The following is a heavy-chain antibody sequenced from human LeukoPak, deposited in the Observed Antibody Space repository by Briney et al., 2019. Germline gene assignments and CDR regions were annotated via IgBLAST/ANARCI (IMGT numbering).Heavy chain of an antibody. CDR1: GGSISSSSYY. J-gene: IGHJ5*02. V-gene: IGHV4-39*07. CDR2: IYYSGST. CDR3: ARAPPAYCDGDCYGRKQNWFDP. D-gene: IGHD2-21*02. Sequence: SETLSLTCTVSGGSISSSSYYWGWIRQPPGKGLEWIGSIYYSGSTYYNPSLKSRVTISVDTSKNQFSLKLSSVTAADTAVYYCARAPPAYCDGDCYGRKQNWFDPWGQGTLVTVSS.